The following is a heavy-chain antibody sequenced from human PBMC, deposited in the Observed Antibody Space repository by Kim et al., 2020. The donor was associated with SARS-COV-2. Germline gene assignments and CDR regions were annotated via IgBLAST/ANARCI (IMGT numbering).Heavy chain of an antibody. CDR1: GFTFSSYS. Sequence: GGSLRLSCAASGFTFSSYSMNWVRQAPGKGLEWVSSISSSSSYIYYADSVKGRFTISRDNAKNSLYLQMNSLRAEDTAVYYCARDSRADLVVVVAALDYCGQGTLVTVSS. CDR3: ARDSRADLVVVVAALDY. CDR2: ISSSSSYI. D-gene: IGHD2-15*01. V-gene: IGHV3-21*01. J-gene: IGHJ4*02.